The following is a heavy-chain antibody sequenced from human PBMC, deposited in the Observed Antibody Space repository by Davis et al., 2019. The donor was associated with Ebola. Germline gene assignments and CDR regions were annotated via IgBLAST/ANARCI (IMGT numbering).Heavy chain of an antibody. V-gene: IGHV4-59*11. D-gene: IGHD6-13*01. CDR3: ARGGQAAAANLDL. CDR2: IHYSGKP. CDR1: NGTISGHY. J-gene: IGHJ4*02. Sequence: PSETLSLTCTVSNGTISGHYWSWIRQPPGKGLEWIGYIHYSGKPTSSPSLKSRVTISLDTSKNQLSLRLNSVTAADTAVYYCARGGQAAAANLDLWGRGILVIVSS.